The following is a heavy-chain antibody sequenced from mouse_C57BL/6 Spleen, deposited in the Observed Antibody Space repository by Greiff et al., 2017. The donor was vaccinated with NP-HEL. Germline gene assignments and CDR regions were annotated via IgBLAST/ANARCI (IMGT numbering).Heavy chain of an antibody. J-gene: IGHJ4*01. CDR3: VSSTLVPTRSMAY. V-gene: IGHV1-69*01. CDR2: IDPSDSYT. CDR1: GYTFTSYW. D-gene: IGHD2-1*01. Sequence: VQLQQSGAELVMPGASVKLSCKASGYTFTSYWMHWVKQRPGQGLEWIGEIDPSDSYTNYNQKFKGKSTLTVDKSSSTAYMQLRSLTSEDSAVYYCVSSTLVPTRSMAYWGQGTSVTVSS.